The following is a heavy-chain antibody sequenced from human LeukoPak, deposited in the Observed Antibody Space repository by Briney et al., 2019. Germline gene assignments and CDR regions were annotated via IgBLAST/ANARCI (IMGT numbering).Heavy chain of an antibody. CDR3: ARHPSADILTAYYSGARDYSFDI. CDR2: IYPGDSDT. Sequence: GESLKISCKGSGYSFTTYWIGWVRQMPRKGLEWMGIIYPGDSDTRYSPSFQGQVTISADKSISTAYLQWSSLKASDTAMYYCARHPSADILTAYYSGARDYSFDIWGQGTMVTVSS. J-gene: IGHJ3*02. D-gene: IGHD3-9*01. V-gene: IGHV5-51*01. CDR1: GYSFTTYW.